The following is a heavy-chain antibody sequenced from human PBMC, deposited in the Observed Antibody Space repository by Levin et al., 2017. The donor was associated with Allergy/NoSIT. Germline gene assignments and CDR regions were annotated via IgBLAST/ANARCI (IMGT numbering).Heavy chain of an antibody. V-gene: IGHV3-30-3*01. CDR2: ISYDGSNK. J-gene: IGHJ4*02. CDR3: ARAGTYGDGPFGY. CDR1: GFTFSSYA. D-gene: IGHD4-17*01. Sequence: LSLTCAASGFTFSSYAMHWVRQAPGKGLEWVAVISYDGSNKYYADSVKGRFTISRDNSKNTLYLQMNSLRAEDTAVYYCARAGTYGDGPFGYWGQGTLVTVSS.